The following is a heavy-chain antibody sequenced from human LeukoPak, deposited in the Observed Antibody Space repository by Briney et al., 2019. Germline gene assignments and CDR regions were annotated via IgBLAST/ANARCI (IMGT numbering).Heavy chain of an antibody. CDR2: INPNSGGT. J-gene: IGHJ5*02. CDR1: GYTFTGYY. Sequence: ASVKVSCKASGYTFTGYYMHWVRQAPGQGLEWMGRINPNSGGTNYAQKFQGRVTMTRDTSISTAYMELSRLRSDDTAVYYCAREVPIQEQLAPSWFDPWGQGTLVTVSS. CDR3: AREVPIQEQLAPSWFDP. V-gene: IGHV1-2*06. D-gene: IGHD6-13*01.